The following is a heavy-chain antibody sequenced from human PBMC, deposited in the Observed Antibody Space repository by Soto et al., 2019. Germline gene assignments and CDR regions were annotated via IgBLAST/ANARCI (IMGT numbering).Heavy chain of an antibody. CDR2: IYYSGST. J-gene: IGHJ5*02. D-gene: IGHD2-21*01. Sequence: NPSETLSLTCTVSGGSISSGYYYWSWIRQPPGKGLEWIGYIYYSGSTYYNPSLKSRVTISVDTSKNQFSLKLSSVTAADTAVYYCATLPPRIVVSLLPIPTWGQGILVTVPQ. CDR1: GGSISSGYYY. CDR3: ATLPPRIVVSLLPIPT. V-gene: IGHV4-30-4*01.